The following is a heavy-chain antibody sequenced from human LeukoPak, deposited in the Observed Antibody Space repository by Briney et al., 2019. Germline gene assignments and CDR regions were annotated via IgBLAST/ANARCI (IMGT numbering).Heavy chain of an antibody. V-gene: IGHV4-39*01. Sequence: SETLSLTCTVSGGSISSSSYYWGWIRQPPGKGLEWIGSIYYSGSTYYNPSLKSRVTISVDTSKNQFSLKLSSVTAADTAVYYCARHVHYGAHFDYWGQGTLVTVSS. CDR2: IYYSGST. J-gene: IGHJ4*02. D-gene: IGHD4-17*01. CDR1: GGSISSSSYY. CDR3: ARHVHYGAHFDY.